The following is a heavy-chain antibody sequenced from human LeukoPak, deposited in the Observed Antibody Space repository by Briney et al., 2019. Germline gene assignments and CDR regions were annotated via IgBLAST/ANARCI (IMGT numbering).Heavy chain of an antibody. Sequence: SETLSLTCTVSGGSISSYCWSWIRQPPGKGLEWIGYIYYSGSTNYNPSLKSRVTISVDTSKNQFSLKLSSVTAADTAVYYCARVGSSGWYFTYYFDYWGQGTLVTVSS. CDR1: GGSISSYC. V-gene: IGHV4-59*01. CDR3: ARVGSSGWYFTYYFDY. D-gene: IGHD6-19*01. J-gene: IGHJ4*02. CDR2: IYYSGST.